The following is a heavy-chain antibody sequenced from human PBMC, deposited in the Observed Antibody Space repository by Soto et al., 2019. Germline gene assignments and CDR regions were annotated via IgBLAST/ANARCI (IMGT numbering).Heavy chain of an antibody. CDR3: ASSGEAAPTLDYYYYYGMDV. J-gene: IGHJ6*02. Sequence: ESLTISGKGSGYSFTSYWISWVRQMPGKGLEWMGRIDPSDSYTNYSPSFQGHVTISADKSISTAYLQWSSLKASDTAMYYCASSGEAAPTLDYYYYYGMDVWGQGTTVTVSS. V-gene: IGHV5-10-1*01. CDR2: IDPSDSYT. D-gene: IGHD6-6*01. CDR1: GYSFTSYW.